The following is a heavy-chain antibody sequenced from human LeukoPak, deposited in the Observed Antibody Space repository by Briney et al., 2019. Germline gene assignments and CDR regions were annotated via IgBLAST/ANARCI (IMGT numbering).Heavy chain of an antibody. CDR3: ARGRITIFGVVIIPPYYYYYMDV. J-gene: IGHJ6*03. CDR2: ISSSSSTI. CDR1: GFTFSSYS. D-gene: IGHD3-3*01. V-gene: IGHV3-48*01. Sequence: GGSLRLSCAASGFTFSSYSMNWVRQAPGKGLEWVSYISSSSSTIYYADSVKGRFTISRDNAKNSLYLQMNSLRAEDTAVYYCARGRITIFGVVIIPPYYYYYMDVWGKGTTVTVSS.